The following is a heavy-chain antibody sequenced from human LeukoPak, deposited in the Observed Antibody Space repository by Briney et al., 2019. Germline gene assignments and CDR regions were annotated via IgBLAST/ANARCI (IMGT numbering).Heavy chain of an antibody. J-gene: IGHJ5*02. CDR3: ARASSSSFFDP. D-gene: IGHD6-6*01. Sequence: RASVKVSCKASGYTFTGYYMHWVRRAPGQGLEWMGWINPNSGGTNYAQKFQGRVTMTRDTSISTAYMELSRLRTDDTAVYYCARASSSSFFDPWGQGTLVTVSS. CDR1: GYTFTGYY. V-gene: IGHV1-2*02. CDR2: INPNSGGT.